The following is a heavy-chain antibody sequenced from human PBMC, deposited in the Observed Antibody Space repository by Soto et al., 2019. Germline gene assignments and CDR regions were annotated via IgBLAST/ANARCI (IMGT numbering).Heavy chain of an antibody. CDR3: AKDLRIAVAGVDGAFDI. CDR2: ISYDGSNK. V-gene: IGHV3-30*18. Sequence: GGSLRLSCAASGFTFSSYGMHWVRQAPGKGLEWVAVISYDGSNKYYADSVKGRFTISRDNSKNTLYLQMNSLRAEDTAVYYCAKDLRIAVAGVDGAFDIWGQGTKVTVSS. J-gene: IGHJ3*02. D-gene: IGHD6-19*01. CDR1: GFTFSSYG.